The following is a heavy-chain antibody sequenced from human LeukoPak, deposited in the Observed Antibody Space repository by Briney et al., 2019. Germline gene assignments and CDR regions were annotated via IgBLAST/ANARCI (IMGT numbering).Heavy chain of an antibody. Sequence: GGSLRLSCTASGFTFGDYAMSWVRQAPGKGLEWVAVIWSDGINEYYADSVKGRFTISRDNSKNTLYLQMNSLRAEDTAVYYCARGLGGGHSYVDYWGQGTLVTVSS. CDR1: GFTFGDYA. D-gene: IGHD5-18*01. J-gene: IGHJ4*02. V-gene: IGHV3-33*01. CDR2: IWSDGINE. CDR3: ARGLGGGHSYVDY.